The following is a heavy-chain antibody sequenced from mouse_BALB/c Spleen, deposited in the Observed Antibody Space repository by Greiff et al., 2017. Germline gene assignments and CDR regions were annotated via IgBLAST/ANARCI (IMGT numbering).Heavy chain of an antibody. CDR3: AREGYYGSSYGFAY. CDR2: ISSGSSTI. CDR1: GFTFSSFG. D-gene: IGHD1-1*01. V-gene: IGHV5-17*02. J-gene: IGHJ3*01. Sequence: EVNLVESGGGLVQPGGSRKLSCAASGFTFSSFGMHWVRQAPEKGLEWVAYISSGSSTIYYADTVKGRFTISRDNPKNTLFLQMTSLRSEDTAMYYCAREGYYGSSYGFAYWGQGTLVTVSA.